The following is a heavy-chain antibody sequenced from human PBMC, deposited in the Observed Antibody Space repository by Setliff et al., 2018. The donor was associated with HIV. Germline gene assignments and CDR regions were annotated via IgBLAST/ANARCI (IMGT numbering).Heavy chain of an antibody. CDR3: ARGGFNHAFDI. CDR1: GFTFNSFW. J-gene: IGHJ3*02. CDR2: VNNYGTDT. V-gene: IGHV3-74*01. Sequence: PGGSLRLSFVASGFTFNSFWMYWVRQAPGKGLVCGSRVNNYGTDTIYADSVKGRFTISRDNAKSTVYLKMGSPSADDTAVYYCARGGFNHAFDIWGQGTMVTVSS. D-gene: IGHD2-15*01.